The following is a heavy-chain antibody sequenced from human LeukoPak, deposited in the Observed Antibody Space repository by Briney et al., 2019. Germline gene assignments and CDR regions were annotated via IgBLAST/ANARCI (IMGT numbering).Heavy chain of an antibody. CDR2: INGNGVGT. CDR1: GFTFSSYA. Sequence: GGSLRLSCAASGFTFSSYAMSWVRHTPGKGLELVSAINGNGVGTFYAGSVVGRFTISRDNSKNTLYLQMSSLRVEDTAVYYCAKHPLAGGNPDYWGQGTLVTVPS. CDR3: AKHPLAGGNPDY. J-gene: IGHJ4*02. V-gene: IGHV3-23*01. D-gene: IGHD1-14*01.